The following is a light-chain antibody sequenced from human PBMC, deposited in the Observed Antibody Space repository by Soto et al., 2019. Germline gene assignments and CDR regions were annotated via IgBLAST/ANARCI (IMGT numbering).Light chain of an antibody. Sequence: EIVLTQSPATLSLSPGERATLSCRASQSVSSYLAWYQQKPGQAPRLLIYGASRRATGIPDRFSGSGSGTDFTLTISRLEPEDFAVYYCQQYGSSTYTFGQGTKVEIK. CDR3: QQYGSSTYT. J-gene: IGKJ2*01. CDR1: QSVSSY. CDR2: GAS. V-gene: IGKV3-20*01.